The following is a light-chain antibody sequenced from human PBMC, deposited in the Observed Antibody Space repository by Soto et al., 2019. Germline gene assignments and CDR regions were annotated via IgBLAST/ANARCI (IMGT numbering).Light chain of an antibody. V-gene: IGKV3-20*01. CDR1: QSLLDSNGYNY. Sequence: DIVMTQSPLSLPVTPGETASISCRSSQSLLDSNGYNYLAWYQQKPGQAPRLLISGASSRATGIPDRFSGSGSGTDFTLTITGLVPEDFAVYYCQQYGTSPLTCGGGTKVDIK. CDR3: QQYGTSPLT. CDR2: GAS. J-gene: IGKJ4*01.